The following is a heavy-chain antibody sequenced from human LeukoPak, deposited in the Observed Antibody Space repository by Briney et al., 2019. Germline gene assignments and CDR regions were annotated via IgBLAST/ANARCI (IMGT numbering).Heavy chain of an antibody. J-gene: IGHJ4*02. CDR2: FSDSGGTT. D-gene: IGHD6-13*01. CDR3: ANDYSSSRIWNFDY. CDR1: GFTFSSYA. V-gene: IGHV3-23*01. Sequence: QPGGSLRLSCAASGFTFSSYAMNWVRQAPGKGLEWVSTFSDSGGTTYYADSVKGRFTISRDNSKNTLYLQMNSLRAEDTAVYYCANDYSSSRIWNFDYWGQGTLVTVSS.